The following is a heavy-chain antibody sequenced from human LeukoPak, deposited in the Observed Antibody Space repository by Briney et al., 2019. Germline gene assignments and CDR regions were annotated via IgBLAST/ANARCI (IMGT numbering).Heavy chain of an antibody. CDR1: GFTFSSFG. J-gene: IGHJ4*02. V-gene: IGHV3-30*18. D-gene: IGHD1-26*01. CDR3: AKPPEVGATVAYFDY. Sequence: PGGSLRLSCAASGFTFSSFGMHWVRQAPGKGLEWVALISFDGSNQYYADSVKGRFTISRDNSKNTLYLQMNSLRAEDTALYYCAKPPEVGATVAYFDYWGQGTLVTVSS. CDR2: ISFDGSNQ.